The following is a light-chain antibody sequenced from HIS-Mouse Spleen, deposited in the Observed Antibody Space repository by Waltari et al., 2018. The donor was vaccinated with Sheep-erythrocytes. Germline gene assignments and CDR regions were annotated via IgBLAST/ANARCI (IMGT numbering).Light chain of an antibody. V-gene: IGLV2-11*01. CDR3: CSYAGSYTYV. J-gene: IGLJ1*01. CDR1: SSDVGGYNY. Sequence: QSALTQPASVSGSPGQSITISCTGTSSDVGGYNYVSWYQQHPGKAPKLMIYDVSKRPSGVPGRFSGSKSGNTAYLTISGLQAEDEADYYCCSYAGSYTYVFGTGTKVTVL. CDR2: DVS.